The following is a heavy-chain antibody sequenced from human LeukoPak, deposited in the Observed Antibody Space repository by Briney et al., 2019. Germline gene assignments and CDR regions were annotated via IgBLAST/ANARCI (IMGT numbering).Heavy chain of an antibody. CDR2: IYHSGST. CDR3: ARDYYYDSSGYLY. Sequence: SETLSLTCTVSGGSISSGGYCWSWIRQPPGKGLEWIGYIYHSGSTYYNPSLKSRVTISVDRSKNQFSLKLSSVTAADTAVYYCARDYYYDSSGYLYWGQGTLVTVSS. D-gene: IGHD3-22*01. CDR1: GGSISSGGYC. J-gene: IGHJ4*02. V-gene: IGHV4-30-2*01.